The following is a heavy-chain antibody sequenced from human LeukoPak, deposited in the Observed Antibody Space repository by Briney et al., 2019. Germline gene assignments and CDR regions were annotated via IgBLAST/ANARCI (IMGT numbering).Heavy chain of an antibody. D-gene: IGHD6-13*01. V-gene: IGHV3-66*01. CDR2: IFSGGST. Sequence: GGSLRLSCAASGFIINNNYMSWVRQAPGRGLEWVSVIFSGGSTYHADSVKGKFIISRDNSKNTLYLQMNSLRDEDTAVYYCARAPIAAAGTYYYGLDVWGQGTTVTVSS. J-gene: IGHJ6*02. CDR1: GFIINNNY. CDR3: ARAPIAAAGTYYYGLDV.